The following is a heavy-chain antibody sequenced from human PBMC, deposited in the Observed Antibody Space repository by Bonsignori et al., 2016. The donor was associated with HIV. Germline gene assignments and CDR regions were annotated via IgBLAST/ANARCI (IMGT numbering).Heavy chain of an antibody. CDR3: AKERVAARYNWFDP. V-gene: IGHV3-23*01. J-gene: IGHJ5*02. D-gene: IGHD6-13*01. Sequence: WIRQPPGKGLEWVSAISGSGGSTYYADSVKGRFTISRDNSKNTLYLQMNSLRAEDTAVYYCAKERVAARYNWFDPWGQGTLVTVSS. CDR2: ISGSGGST.